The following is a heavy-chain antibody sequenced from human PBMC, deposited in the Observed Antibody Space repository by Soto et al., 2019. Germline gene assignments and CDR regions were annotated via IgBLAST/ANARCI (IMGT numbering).Heavy chain of an antibody. D-gene: IGHD2-15*01. CDR3: ARAGSGKYYYYYYGMDV. Sequence: SETLSLTCTISGGSISVYYWSWIRQPPRQALEWIGYIYTSGSTNYNPSLKSRVTMSVDTSKNQFSLKLSSVTAADTAVYYCARAGSGKYYYYYYGMDVWGQGTTVTVSS. CDR2: IYTSGST. CDR1: GGSISVYY. V-gene: IGHV4-4*08. J-gene: IGHJ6*02.